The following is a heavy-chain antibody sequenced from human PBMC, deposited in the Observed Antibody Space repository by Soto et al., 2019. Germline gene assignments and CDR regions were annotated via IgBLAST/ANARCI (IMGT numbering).Heavy chain of an antibody. Sequence: ASVKVSCKASGYTFISYNMQWVRQAPGQRPEWMGWINAGEGDTKYSQKFQGRVTITRDTTATTVYMELSSLTSEDTAVYYCARDQWEIRGFDFWGQGTLVTVS. CDR3: ARDQWEIRGFDF. V-gene: IGHV1-3*01. CDR2: INAGEGDT. D-gene: IGHD1-26*01. J-gene: IGHJ4*02. CDR1: GYTFISYN.